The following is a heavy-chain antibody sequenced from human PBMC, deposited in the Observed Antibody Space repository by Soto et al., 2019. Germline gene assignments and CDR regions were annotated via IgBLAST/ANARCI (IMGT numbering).Heavy chain of an antibody. CDR3: ARELSTSYFDY. D-gene: IGHD2-2*01. J-gene: IGHJ4*02. CDR2: ISYGGTTI. V-gene: IGHV3-48*03. CDR1: GFTFSNYE. Sequence: EVQLVESGGGLVQPGGSLRLSCAASGFTFSNYEMNWVRQAPGKGLEWVSYISYGGTTIYYADSVKGRFTISRDNAKNSLYLQMNSLRAEDTALYYWARELSTSYFDYWGQGTPVTVSS.